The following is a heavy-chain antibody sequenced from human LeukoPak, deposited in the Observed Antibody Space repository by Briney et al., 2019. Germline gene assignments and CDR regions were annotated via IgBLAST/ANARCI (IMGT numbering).Heavy chain of an antibody. CDR3: AGSGSYRFDY. J-gene: IGHJ4*02. Sequence: PGGSLRLSCAASGFTFSSYSMNWVRQAPGKGLEWVSHITASGTAMFYADSVKSRFTISRDNAKNSLYLQMNSLRDEDTAVYYCAGSGSYRFDYWGQGTLVTVSS. CDR2: ITASGTAM. CDR1: GFTFSSYS. D-gene: IGHD1-26*01. V-gene: IGHV3-48*02.